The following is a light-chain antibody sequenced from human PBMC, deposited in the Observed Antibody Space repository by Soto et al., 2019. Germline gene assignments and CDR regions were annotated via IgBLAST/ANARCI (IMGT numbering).Light chain of an antibody. Sequence: DIQMTQSPSTLSASVGDRVTITCRASQSISSWLAWYQQKPGKAPKLLIYDASSLESGVPSRFSGSGSGTDFNLTISSLQPDDFATDYCQQYNSYSWTFGQGTKVEIK. V-gene: IGKV1-5*01. CDR3: QQYNSYSWT. J-gene: IGKJ1*01. CDR1: QSISSW. CDR2: DAS.